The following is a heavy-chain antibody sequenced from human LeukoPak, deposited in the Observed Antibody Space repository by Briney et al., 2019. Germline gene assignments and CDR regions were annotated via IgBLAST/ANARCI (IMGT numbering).Heavy chain of an antibody. J-gene: IGHJ5*02. CDR2: INPNSGGT. Sequence: GASVKVSCKASGYTFTGYYMHWVRQAPGQGLEWMGWINPNSGGTNYAQKFQGRVTMTRDTSISTAYMELSRLRSDDTAVYYCARDRPWVVPAASGWFDPWGQGTLVTVSS. V-gene: IGHV1-2*02. D-gene: IGHD2-2*01. CDR3: ARDRPWVVPAASGWFDP. CDR1: GYTFTGYY.